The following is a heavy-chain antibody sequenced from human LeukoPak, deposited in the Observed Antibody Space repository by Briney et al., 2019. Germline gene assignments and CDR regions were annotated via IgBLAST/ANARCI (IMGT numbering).Heavy chain of an antibody. CDR1: GYTFTSYA. D-gene: IGHD3-9*01. Sequence: ASVTVSCKASGYTFTSYAMNWVRQAPGQGLEWMGWINTNTGNPTYAQGFTGRFVFSLDTSVSTAYLQISSLKAEDTAVYYCARHAVGSGILTGHAFDYWGQGTLVTVSS. J-gene: IGHJ4*02. V-gene: IGHV7-4-1*02. CDR2: INTNTGNP. CDR3: ARHAVGSGILTGHAFDY.